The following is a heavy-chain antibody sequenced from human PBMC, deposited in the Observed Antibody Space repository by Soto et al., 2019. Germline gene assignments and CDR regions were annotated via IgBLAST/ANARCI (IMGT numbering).Heavy chain of an antibody. CDR2: INAGNGNT. D-gene: IGHD3-22*01. V-gene: IGHV1-3*01. J-gene: IGHJ4*02. Sequence: QVQLVQSGAEVKKPGASVKVSCKASGYTFTSYAMHWVRQAPGQRLEWMGWINAGNGNTKYSQKFQGRVTITRDTSASKAYMELSSLRSEDTAVYYYAIGPGPYYNDSMGYAYYFDYWGQGTLVTVSS. CDR3: AIGPGPYYNDSMGYAYYFDY. CDR1: GYTFTSYA.